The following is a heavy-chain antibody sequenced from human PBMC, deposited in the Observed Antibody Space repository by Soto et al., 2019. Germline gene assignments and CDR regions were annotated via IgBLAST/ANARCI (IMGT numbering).Heavy chain of an antibody. D-gene: IGHD3-10*01. CDR2: ISYDGSNK. V-gene: IGHV3-30*03. J-gene: IGHJ4*02. CDR3: VGGKYYFDY. CDR1: GFPFSSYS. Sequence: QVQLVESGGGVVQPGRSLRLSCAASGFPFSSYSMHLVREAPGKGLEWVAVISYDGSNKYYADSVKGRFTISRDNSAGTLYLQMNSLRTEDTALYYCVGGKYYFDYRCQGTLVTVSP.